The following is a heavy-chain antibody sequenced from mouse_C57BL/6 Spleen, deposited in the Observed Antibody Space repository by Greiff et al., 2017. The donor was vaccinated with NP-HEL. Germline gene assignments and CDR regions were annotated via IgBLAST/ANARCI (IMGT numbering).Heavy chain of an antibody. V-gene: IGHV1-4*01. Sequence: QVQLQQSGAELARPGASVKMSCKASGYTFTSYTMHWVKQRPGQGLEWIGYINPSSGYTKYNQKFKDKATLTADKSSSTAYMQLRSLTSEDSAVYYCARGRSNYAWFAYWGQGTLVTVSA. CDR3: ARGRSNYAWFAY. D-gene: IGHD2-5*01. CDR1: GYTFTSYT. CDR2: INPSSGYT. J-gene: IGHJ3*01.